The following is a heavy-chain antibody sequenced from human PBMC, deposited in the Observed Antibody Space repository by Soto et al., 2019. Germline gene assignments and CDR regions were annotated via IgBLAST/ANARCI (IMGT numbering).Heavy chain of an antibody. CDR3: ASRRRYSGSYYAFDI. V-gene: IGHV5-51*01. CDR2: IYPGDSDT. J-gene: IGHJ3*02. CDR1: GYSFTSYW. D-gene: IGHD1-26*01. Sequence: GESLKISCKGSGYSFTSYWIGWVRQMPGKGLEWMGIIYPGDSDTRYSPSFQGQVTISADKSISTAYLQWSSRKASDTAMYYCASRRRYSGSYYAFDIWGQGTMVTVSS.